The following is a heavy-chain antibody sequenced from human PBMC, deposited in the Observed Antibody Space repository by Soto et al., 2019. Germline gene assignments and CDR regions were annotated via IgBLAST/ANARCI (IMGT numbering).Heavy chain of an antibody. D-gene: IGHD6-19*01. V-gene: IGHV3-23*01. CDR3: AKDGFSLSVNWFDP. J-gene: IGHJ5*02. CDR2: ISGGGVDT. CDR1: GFTFSSYA. Sequence: GALRLSCAVSGFTFSSYAMSWVRQAPGKGLEWVSAISGGGVDTYYADSVKGRFTISRDNSKNTLYLQMNSLRAEDTAVYYCAKDGFSLSVNWFDPWGQGTLVTVS.